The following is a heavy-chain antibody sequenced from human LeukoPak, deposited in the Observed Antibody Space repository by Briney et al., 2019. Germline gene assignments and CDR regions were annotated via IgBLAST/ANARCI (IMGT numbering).Heavy chain of an antibody. Sequence: GGSLRLSCAASGFTFSSYAMSWVRQAPGKGLEWVSGISGSDGSTYYADSVKGRFTISRDNSKNTLYLQMNSLRAEDMAVYYCAKDGGQGADYWGQGTLVTVSS. D-gene: IGHD3-16*01. CDR2: ISGSDGST. J-gene: IGHJ4*02. V-gene: IGHV3-23*01. CDR1: GFTFSSYA. CDR3: AKDGGQGADY.